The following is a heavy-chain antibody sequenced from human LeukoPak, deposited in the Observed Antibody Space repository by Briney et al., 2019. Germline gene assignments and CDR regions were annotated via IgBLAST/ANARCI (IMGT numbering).Heavy chain of an antibody. Sequence: SETLSLTCAVYGGSFSGYYWSWVRQPQGKGLEWIGEINHSGSTNYNPSLKSRVTISVDTSKNQFSLKLSSVTAADTAVYYCARAQPYSSGWYDAFDIWGQGTMVTVSS. V-gene: IGHV4-34*01. CDR2: INHSGST. J-gene: IGHJ3*02. CDR3: ARAQPYSSGWYDAFDI. D-gene: IGHD6-19*01. CDR1: GGSFSGYY.